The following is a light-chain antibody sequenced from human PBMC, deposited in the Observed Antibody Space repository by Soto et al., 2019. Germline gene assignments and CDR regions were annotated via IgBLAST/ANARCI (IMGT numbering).Light chain of an antibody. J-gene: IGKJ3*01. CDR2: AAS. Sequence: DIQMTQSPPSLSASVGDRVTITCRASQGISYFLAWYQQKPGKVPKLLIYAASTLQSGVPSRFRGSGSGTDFTLTISSLQPEDVATYYCQSYNSAPFTFGPGTKVDIK. CDR3: QSYNSAPFT. V-gene: IGKV1-27*01. CDR1: QGISYF.